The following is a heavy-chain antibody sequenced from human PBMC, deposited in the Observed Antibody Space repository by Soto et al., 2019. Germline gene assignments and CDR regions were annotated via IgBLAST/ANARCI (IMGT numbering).Heavy chain of an antibody. Sequence: QVQLVQSGAEVRKPGASVKVSCKASGYTFSDYYIHWVRQAPGQGLEWMGWINPNSGGTKYAPKFEGGVNMTSDTSITTAYMELGRLRSGDTAVYYCAREPASAKPEGVDFWGQGTLVTVSS. D-gene: IGHD3-16*01. V-gene: IGHV1-2*02. CDR2: INPNSGGT. J-gene: IGHJ4*02. CDR1: GYTFSDYY. CDR3: AREPASAKPEGVDF.